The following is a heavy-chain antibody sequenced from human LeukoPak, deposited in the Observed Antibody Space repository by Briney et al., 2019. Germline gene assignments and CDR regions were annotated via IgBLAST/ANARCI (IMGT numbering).Heavy chain of an antibody. CDR1: GGTFSSYA. V-gene: IGHV1-69*13. D-gene: IGHD3-22*01. J-gene: IGHJ1*01. CDR3: ARNYYDSSGYYYVNFQH. CDR2: IIPIFGTA. Sequence: SVKVSCKASGGTFSSYAISWVRQAPGQGLEWMGGIIPIFGTANYAQKFQGRVTITADESTSTAYMELSSLRSEDTAVYYCARNYYDSSGYYYVNFQHWGQGTLVTVSS.